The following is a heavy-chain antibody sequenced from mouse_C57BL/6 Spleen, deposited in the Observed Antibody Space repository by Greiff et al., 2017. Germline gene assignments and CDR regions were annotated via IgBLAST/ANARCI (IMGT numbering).Heavy chain of an antibody. Sequence: EVMLVESVAELVRPGASVKLSCTASGFNIKNTYMHWVKQRPEQGLEWIGRIDPANGNTKYAPKFQGKATITADTASNTAYLQLSSLTSEDTAIYYSASGSSFYYFDYWGQGTTLTVSS. V-gene: IGHV14-3*01. J-gene: IGHJ2*01. CDR3: ASGSSFYYFDY. D-gene: IGHD1-1*01. CDR2: IDPANGNT. CDR1: GFNIKNTY.